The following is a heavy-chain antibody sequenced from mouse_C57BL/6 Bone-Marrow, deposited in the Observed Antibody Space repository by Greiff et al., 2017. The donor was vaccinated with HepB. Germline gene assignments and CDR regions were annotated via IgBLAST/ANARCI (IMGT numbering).Heavy chain of an antibody. D-gene: IGHD1-1*01. CDR2: INPNNGGT. V-gene: IGHV1-22*01. CDR1: GYTFTDYN. Sequence: VQLKQSGPELVKPGASVKMSCKASGYTFTDYNMHWVKQSHGKSLEWIGYINPNNGGTSYNQKFKGKATLTVNKSSSTAYMELRSLTSEDSAVYYCARSYYYGSSSGWYFDVWGTGTTVTVSS. CDR3: ARSYYYGSSSGWYFDV. J-gene: IGHJ1*03.